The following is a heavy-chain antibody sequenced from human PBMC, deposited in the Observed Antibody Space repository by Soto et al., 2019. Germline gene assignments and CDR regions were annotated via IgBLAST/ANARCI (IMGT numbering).Heavy chain of an antibody. CDR1: GFTFSSYA. D-gene: IGHD3-22*01. Sequence: GGSLRLSCAASGFTFSSYAMSWVRQAPGKGLEWVSAISGSGGSTYYADSVKGRFTISRDNSKNTLYLQMNSLRAEDTAVYYCAKDLNRHYYDSSGYYYGDYYYYGMDVWGQGTTVTVSS. CDR2: ISGSGGST. J-gene: IGHJ6*02. CDR3: AKDLNRHYYDSSGYYYGDYYYYGMDV. V-gene: IGHV3-23*01.